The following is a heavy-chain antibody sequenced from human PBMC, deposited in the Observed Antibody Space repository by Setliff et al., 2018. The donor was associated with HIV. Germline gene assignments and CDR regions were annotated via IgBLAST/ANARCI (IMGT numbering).Heavy chain of an antibody. Sequence: SVKVSCKASGGTFSSYVISWVRQAPGQGPEWMGGIIPMYGVANYAQKFLGRVTITTDESTSTAYMELSSLRSEHTAVYYCALPFCGGGNCWSSASLPPAGWFDPWGQGTLVTVSS. CDR2: IIPMYGVA. V-gene: IGHV1-69*05. D-gene: IGHD2-15*01. CDR1: GGTFSSYV. CDR3: ALPFCGGGNCWSSASLPPAGWFDP. J-gene: IGHJ5*02.